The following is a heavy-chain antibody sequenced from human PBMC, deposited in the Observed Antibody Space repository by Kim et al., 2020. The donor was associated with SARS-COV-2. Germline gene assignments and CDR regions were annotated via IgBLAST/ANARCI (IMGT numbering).Heavy chain of an antibody. J-gene: IGHJ4*02. D-gene: IGHD3-3*01. Sequence: NTNYAQKLQGRVTMTTDTSTSTAYMGLRSLRSDDTAVYYCARFLDNYFDYWGQGTLVTVSS. CDR2: NT. V-gene: IGHV1-18*01. CDR3: ARFLDNYFDY.